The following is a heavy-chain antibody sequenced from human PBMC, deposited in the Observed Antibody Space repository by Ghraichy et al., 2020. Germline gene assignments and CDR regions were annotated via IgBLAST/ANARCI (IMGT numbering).Heavy chain of an antibody. Sequence: GKSLNISCAASGFTFSSYRMNWVRQAPGKGLEWVSFISSSSSYIYYADSVKGRFTISRDNAKNSLYLQMNSLRAEDTAVYYCARDPGYCSGGRCYGDAFDIWGQGTMVTVSS. CDR3: ARDPGYCSGGRCYGDAFDI. CDR1: GFTFSSYR. D-gene: IGHD2-15*01. CDR2: ISSSSSYI. J-gene: IGHJ3*02. V-gene: IGHV3-21*01.